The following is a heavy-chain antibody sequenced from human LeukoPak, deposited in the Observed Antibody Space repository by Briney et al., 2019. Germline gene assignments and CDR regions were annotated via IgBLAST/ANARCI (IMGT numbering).Heavy chain of an antibody. V-gene: IGHV4-39*02. D-gene: IGHD3-10*01. CDR2: IYYSGST. Sequence: SETLSLTCTVSGGSISSSSYYWGWVRQPPEKGLEWIGSIYYSGSTYYNPSLKSRVTISIDTSKNQFSLKLSSVTAADTAVFYCAREAGSPNWLDPWGQGFLVTVSS. J-gene: IGHJ5*02. CDR3: AREAGSPNWLDP. CDR1: GGSISSSSYY.